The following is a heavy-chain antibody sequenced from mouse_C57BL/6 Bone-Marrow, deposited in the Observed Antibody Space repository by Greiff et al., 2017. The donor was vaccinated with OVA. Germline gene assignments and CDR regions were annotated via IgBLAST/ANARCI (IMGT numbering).Heavy chain of an antibody. V-gene: IGHV5-6*01. D-gene: IGHD2-1*01. J-gene: IGHJ3*01. CDR3: ARHGKGFAY. CDR2: ISSGGSYT. Sequence: EVQLQQSGGDLVKPGGSLKLSCAASGFTFSSYGMSWVRQTPDKRLEWVATISSGGSYTYYPDSVKGRFTISRDNAKNTRYLQMSSLKSEDTAMYYCARHGKGFAYWGQGTLVTVSA. CDR1: GFTFSSYG.